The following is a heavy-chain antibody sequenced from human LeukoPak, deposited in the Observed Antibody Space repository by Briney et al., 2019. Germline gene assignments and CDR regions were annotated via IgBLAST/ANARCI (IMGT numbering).Heavy chain of an antibody. V-gene: IGHV3-74*01. CDR1: GFTFTRHW. Sequence: PGGSLRPSCVASGFTFTRHWMHWVRQAPGKGLVWVSRINTDGNTINYADSVKGRFTISRDDAKNTLYLQMNSLRVEDTAVYYCARDTFGELDYWGQGTLVTVSS. D-gene: IGHD3-10*01. CDR3: ARDTFGELDY. CDR2: INTDGNTI. J-gene: IGHJ4*02.